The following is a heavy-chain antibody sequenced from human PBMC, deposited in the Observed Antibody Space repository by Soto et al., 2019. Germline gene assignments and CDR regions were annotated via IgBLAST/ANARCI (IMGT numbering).Heavy chain of an antibody. Sequence: GGSLRLSCAASEFTFDKYYMTWVRQAPGKGPEWVANIKPDGSEQYYVDSVKGRFPITRDNATNSHYFQMNSLRAEGTAEYFCARSNWNYYCGFDAWGQGTTVTVSS. J-gene: IGHJ6*02. CDR1: EFTFDKYY. D-gene: IGHD1-20*01. CDR2: IKPDGSEQ. CDR3: ARSNWNYYCGFDA. V-gene: IGHV3-7*01.